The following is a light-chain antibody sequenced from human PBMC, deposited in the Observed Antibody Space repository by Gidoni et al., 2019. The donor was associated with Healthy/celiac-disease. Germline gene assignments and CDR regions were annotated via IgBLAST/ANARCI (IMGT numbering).Light chain of an antibody. CDR2: AAS. CDR3: QQSYSTPTWP. Sequence: IQMTQSPSSLSASIGDRVTVTCRASQSISTYLNWYQQKPGKAPKLLIYAASSWQSGVPSRFSGSGSGTDFTLTISSLQPEDFATYYCQQSYSTPTWPFGQGTKVEIK. V-gene: IGKV1-39*01. CDR1: QSISTY. J-gene: IGKJ1*01.